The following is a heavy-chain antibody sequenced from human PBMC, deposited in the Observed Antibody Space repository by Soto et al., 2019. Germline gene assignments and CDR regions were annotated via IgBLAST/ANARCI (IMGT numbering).Heavy chain of an antibody. CDR2: ISFDGSNK. V-gene: IGHV3-30*18. CDR1: GFAFSSYG. D-gene: IGHD2-2*01. Sequence: GGSLRLSCAASGFAFSSYGMHWVRQAPGKGLEWVAVISFDGSNKYYADSVKGRFTISRDNSKNTLYLQMNSLRAEDTAVYYCAKDKVEMATYLDYWGQGTRVTVSS. CDR3: AKDKVEMATYLDY. J-gene: IGHJ4*02.